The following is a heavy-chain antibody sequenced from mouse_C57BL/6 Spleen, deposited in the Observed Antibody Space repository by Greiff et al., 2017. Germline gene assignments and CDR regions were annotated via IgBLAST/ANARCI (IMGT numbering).Heavy chain of an antibody. CDR1: GYAFSSSW. Sequence: VQLQQSGPELVKPGASVKISCKASGYAFSSSWMNWVKQRPGKGLEWIGRIYPGDGDTNYNGKFKGKATLTADKSSSTAYMQLSSLTSEDSAVYFCARSSGYAMDDWGQGTSVTVSS. CDR2: IYPGDGDT. J-gene: IGHJ4*01. D-gene: IGHD3-2*02. CDR3: ARSSGYAMDD. V-gene: IGHV1-82*01.